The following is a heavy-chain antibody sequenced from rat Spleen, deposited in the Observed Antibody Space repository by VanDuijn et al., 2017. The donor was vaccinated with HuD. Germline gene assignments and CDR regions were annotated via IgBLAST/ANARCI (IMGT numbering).Heavy chain of an antibody. Sequence: EVQLVESGGGLVQPGRSLKLSCAASGFTFSDYTMAWVRQAPKKGLEWVAAIIYDGSNTYYRDSVKGRFTISRDNAKSTLYLQMDSLRSEDTAIYCCARPTTGIPFNYWGQGVMVTVSS. J-gene: IGHJ2*01. D-gene: IGHD1-9*01. CDR1: GFTFSDYT. CDR3: ARPTTGIPFNY. V-gene: IGHV5-17*01. CDR2: IIYDGSNT.